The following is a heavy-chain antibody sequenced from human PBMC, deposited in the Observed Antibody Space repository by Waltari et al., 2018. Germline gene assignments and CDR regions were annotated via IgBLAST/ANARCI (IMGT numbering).Heavy chain of an antibody. D-gene: IGHD2-21*01. J-gene: IGHJ1*01. Sequence: EVQLVQSGAEVKKPGATVKISCKTSGYTFSDVYIHWVQQAPGKGLEWMGRIYPEDGETIYAEKFQDRVTITPDTSTDTAYMELSSLRSEDTAVYYCVTDKGVVIAFQHWGQGTVVTVSS. CDR3: VTDKGVVIAFQH. V-gene: IGHV1-69-2*01. CDR1: GYTFSDVY. CDR2: IYPEDGET.